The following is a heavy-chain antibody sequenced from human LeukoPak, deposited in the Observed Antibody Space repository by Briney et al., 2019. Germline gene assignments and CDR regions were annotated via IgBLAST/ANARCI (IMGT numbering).Heavy chain of an antibody. CDR3: ARRGGLVDTFDI. CDR2: IYPGDSDT. J-gene: IGHJ3*02. D-gene: IGHD6-6*01. V-gene: IGHV5-51*01. CDR1: GYIFTSYW. Sequence: GESLKISCKGSGYIFTSYWIGWGRPMPGKVLELMGIIYPGDSDTRYSPSFQGQVTISADKSIGTAYLQWSSMKASDTAMYYCARRGGLVDTFDIWGQGTMVTVSS.